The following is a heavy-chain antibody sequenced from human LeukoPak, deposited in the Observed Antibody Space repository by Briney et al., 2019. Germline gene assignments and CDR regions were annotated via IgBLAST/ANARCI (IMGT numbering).Heavy chain of an antibody. D-gene: IGHD2-15*01. Sequence: GGSLRLSCAASGFTFSSYTMSWVRQAPGKGLEWVSTITTSDGNTYYADSVKGRFTVSRDNSKNSLYLQMNSLRAEDTAVYYCARAKDIAVVVAATCFDYWGQGTLVTVSS. CDR1: GFTFSSYT. CDR3: ARAKDIAVVVAATCFDY. V-gene: IGHV3-23*01. CDR2: ITTSDGNT. J-gene: IGHJ4*02.